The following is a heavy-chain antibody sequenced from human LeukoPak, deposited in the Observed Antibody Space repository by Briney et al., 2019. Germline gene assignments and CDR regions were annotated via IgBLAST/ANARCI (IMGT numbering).Heavy chain of an antibody. D-gene: IGHD1-26*01. Sequence: GGSLRLSCAASGFTFSSYAMHWVRQAPGKGLEWAAVISYDGSNKYYADSVKGRFTISRDNSKNTLYLQMNSLRAEDTAVYYCARGPVGATVNWGQGTLVTVSS. CDR3: ARGPVGATVN. V-gene: IGHV3-30-3*01. CDR1: GFTFSSYA. J-gene: IGHJ4*02. CDR2: ISYDGSNK.